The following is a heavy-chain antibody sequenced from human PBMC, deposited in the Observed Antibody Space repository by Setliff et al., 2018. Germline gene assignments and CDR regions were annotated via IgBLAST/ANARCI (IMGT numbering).Heavy chain of an antibody. J-gene: IGHJ5*02. CDR1: GYTFTGFY. D-gene: IGHD6-13*01. Sequence: ASVKVSCKASGYTFTGFYMHWMRQAPGQGLEWMGWIDPNSGGTNYSQNFQGRVTMTRDTSISTAYMELSRLRSDDTAVYYCARDPIAASGTFWFDPWGQGTLVT. CDR3: ARDPIAASGTFWFDP. CDR2: IDPNSGGT. V-gene: IGHV1-2*02.